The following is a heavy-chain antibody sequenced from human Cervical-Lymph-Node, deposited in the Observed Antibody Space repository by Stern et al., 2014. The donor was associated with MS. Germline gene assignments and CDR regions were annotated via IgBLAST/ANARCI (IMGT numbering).Heavy chain of an antibody. Sequence: SGGSIRSGDHYWSWIRQTAGKRLEWIGRIYTNGDTLYNPSLANRVTVSADVSKSQFSLRLRSVTAADTAVYYCARRSGHESLSPGFHLWGQGILVTVSS. V-gene: IGHV4-61*02. D-gene: IGHD5-12*01. J-gene: IGHJ5*02. CDR1: GGSIRSGDHY. CDR2: IYTNGDT. CDR3: ARRSGHESLSPGFHL.